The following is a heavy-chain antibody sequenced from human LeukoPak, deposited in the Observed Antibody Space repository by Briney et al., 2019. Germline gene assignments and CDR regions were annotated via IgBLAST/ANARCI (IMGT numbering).Heavy chain of an antibody. CDR1: GLTFSSSW. D-gene: IGHD1-26*01. V-gene: IGHV3-7*01. CDR2: IKEDASET. Sequence: HPGGSLRLSCAASGLTFSSSWMTWVRQAPGKGLEWVANIKEDASETNYVGSAMGRFAISRDNAKNTLYLQMNSLRVEDTAIYYCTRGSPLDYWGQGTQVTVSS. CDR3: TRGSPLDY. J-gene: IGHJ4*02.